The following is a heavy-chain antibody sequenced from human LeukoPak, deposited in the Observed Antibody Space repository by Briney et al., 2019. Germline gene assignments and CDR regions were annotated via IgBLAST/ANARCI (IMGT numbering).Heavy chain of an antibody. J-gene: IGHJ5*02. CDR1: GFTFSSYA. CDR2: ISGSGGST. V-gene: IGHV3-23*01. D-gene: IGHD2-2*01. Sequence: GGSLRLSCAASGFTFSSYAMSWVRQAPGKGLEWVSAISGSGGSTYYADSVKGRFTISRDNSKNTLYLQMNSLRAEDTAVYYCATSHSKYVYNWFDPWGQGTLVTVSS. CDR3: ATSHSKYVYNWFDP.